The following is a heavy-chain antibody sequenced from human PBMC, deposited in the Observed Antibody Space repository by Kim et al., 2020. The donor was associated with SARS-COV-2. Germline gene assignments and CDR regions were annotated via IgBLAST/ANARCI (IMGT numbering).Heavy chain of an antibody. Sequence: GGSLRLSCAASGFTFSSYAMHWVRQAPGKGLEWVAVISYDGSNKYYADSVKGRFTISRDNSKNTLYLQMNSLRAEDTAVYYCARDPLRTVRGPHYYGMDVWGQGTTVTVSS. CDR2: ISYDGSNK. J-gene: IGHJ6*02. V-gene: IGHV3-30*04. D-gene: IGHD3-10*01. CDR3: ARDPLRTVRGPHYYGMDV. CDR1: GFTFSSYA.